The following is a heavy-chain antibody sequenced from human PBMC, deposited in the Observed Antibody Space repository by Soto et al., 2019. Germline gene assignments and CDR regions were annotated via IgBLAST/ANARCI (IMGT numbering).Heavy chain of an antibody. CDR2: IYYSGFT. CDR1: GGSISNSY. Sequence: SETLSLTCNVSGGSISNSYWTWIRQPPGKRLEWIGYIYYSGFTTYNPSLKSRVTMSIDTSKSQFSLKLRSVTAADTAVYYCARVGPWVPYYYDSSPYTFENWFDPWGQGTLVTVSS. D-gene: IGHD3-22*01. J-gene: IGHJ5*02. V-gene: IGHV4-59*08. CDR3: ARVGPWVPYYYDSSPYTFENWFDP.